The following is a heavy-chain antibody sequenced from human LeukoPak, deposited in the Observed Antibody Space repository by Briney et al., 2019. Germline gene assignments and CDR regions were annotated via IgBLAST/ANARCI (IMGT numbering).Heavy chain of an antibody. CDR3: TTRRQDGW. V-gene: IGHV3-15*01. J-gene: IGHJ4*02. Sequence: GGSLRLSCVGSGFTFSDAWMSWVRQAPGKGVEWVGRIKSKSDGGTIDYAAPVKGRFTISRDDSRNTLYLQMNSLKTEDTAVYYCTTRRQDGWWGQGTLVTVS. CDR1: GFTFSDAW. D-gene: IGHD2-15*01. CDR2: IKSKSDGGTI.